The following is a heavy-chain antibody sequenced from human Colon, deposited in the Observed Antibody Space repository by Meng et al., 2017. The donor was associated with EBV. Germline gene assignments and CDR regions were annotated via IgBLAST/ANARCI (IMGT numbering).Heavy chain of an antibody. Sequence: VQLQECGPGLVEPSPTLSLTCTVSGGSMGIGNYYWSWIRQPPGKGLEWIGYIHHSGSAYYNPSLKSRVSISVDTSKNQFSLNLNSMTAADTAVYYCASFDHIPRRNYFDYWGQGTLVTVSS. CDR1: GGSMGIGNYY. D-gene: IGHD2-21*01. J-gene: IGHJ4*02. CDR2: IHHSGSA. CDR3: ASFDHIPRRNYFDY. V-gene: IGHV4-30-4*01.